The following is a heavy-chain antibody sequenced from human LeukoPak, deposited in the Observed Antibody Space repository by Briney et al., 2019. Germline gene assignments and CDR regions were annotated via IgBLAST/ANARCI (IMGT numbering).Heavy chain of an antibody. CDR1: GDSVSSNSAA. CDR3: VRGLKYFDL. CDR2: TYYKSKCYN. V-gene: IGHV6-1*01. Sequence: SQTLSLTFAISGDSVSSNSAAWNWLRQPPSRGLEWLGRTYYKSKCYNDYAVSVKSRITINPDTSKNQFSLQLNSVTPEDTAVYYCVRGLKYFDLWGRGTLVTVSS. D-gene: IGHD4-17*01. J-gene: IGHJ2*01.